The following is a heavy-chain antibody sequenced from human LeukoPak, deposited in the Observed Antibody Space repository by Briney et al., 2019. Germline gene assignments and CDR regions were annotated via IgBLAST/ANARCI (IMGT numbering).Heavy chain of an antibody. CDR1: GGSISSGSYY. Sequence: PSETLSLTCTVSGGSISSGSYYWSWIRQPAGKGLEWIGRIYTSGSTNYNPSLKSRVTISVDKSKNQFSLKLSSVTAADTAVYYCAREINDSSGYLPGGIDYWGQGTLVTVSS. CDR2: IYTSGST. CDR3: AREINDSSGYLPGGIDY. D-gene: IGHD3-22*01. V-gene: IGHV4-61*02. J-gene: IGHJ4*02.